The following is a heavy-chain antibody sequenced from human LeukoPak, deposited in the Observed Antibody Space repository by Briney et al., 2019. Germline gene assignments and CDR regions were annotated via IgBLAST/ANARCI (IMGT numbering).Heavy chain of an antibody. CDR3: TRAPYSSGWYYFDY. D-gene: IGHD6-19*01. Sequence: PGGSLRLSCAASGFTFGDYAMSWVRQAPGKGLEWVGFIRSKAYGGTTEYAASVKGRLTISRDDSKSIAYLQMNSLKTEDTAVYYCTRAPYSSGWYYFDYWGQGTLVTVSS. CDR1: GFTFGDYA. CDR2: IRSKAYGGTT. V-gene: IGHV3-49*04. J-gene: IGHJ4*02.